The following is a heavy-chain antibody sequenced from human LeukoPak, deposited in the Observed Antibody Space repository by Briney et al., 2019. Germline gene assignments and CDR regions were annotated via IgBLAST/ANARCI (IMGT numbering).Heavy chain of an antibody. CDR2: LTWNGDNT. CDR3: AKDSSGIVVARAAYYMDV. D-gene: IGHD3-22*01. Sequence: SVGSLRLSCAASGFTFDDYGMIWVRHAPGKGLEWVSYLTWNGDNTHYTDSVKGRFTISRDNSKNTLYLQMNSLRAEDSATYYCAKDSSGIVVARAAYYMDVWGKGTTVTISS. V-gene: IGHV3-20*04. J-gene: IGHJ6*03. CDR1: GFTFDDYG.